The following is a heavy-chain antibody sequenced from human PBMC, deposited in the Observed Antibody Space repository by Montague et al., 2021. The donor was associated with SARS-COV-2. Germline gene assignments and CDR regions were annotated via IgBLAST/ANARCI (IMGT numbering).Heavy chain of an antibody. CDR1: GFSLSTSGMC. Sequence: PALVKPTQTLTLTCTFSGFSLSTSGMCVSWIRQPPGKALEWLARIDWDDDKYYSTSLKTRLTISKDTSKNQVVLTMTNMDPVDTATYYCARTGIAVAGPGFDYWGQGTLVTVSS. CDR3: ARTGIAVAGPGFDY. D-gene: IGHD6-19*01. J-gene: IGHJ4*02. CDR2: IDWDDDK. V-gene: IGHV2-70*11.